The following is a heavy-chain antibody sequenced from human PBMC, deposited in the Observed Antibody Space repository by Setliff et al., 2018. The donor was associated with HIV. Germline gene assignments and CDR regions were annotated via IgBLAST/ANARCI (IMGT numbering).Heavy chain of an antibody. D-gene: IGHD6-25*01. CDR1: GGSFSGYY. Sequence: ETLSLTCTVYGGSFSGYYWSWIRQPPGMGLEWIGEINQSGNTNYNPSLKSRVTISADPSKNQFSLKLSSVTAADTAVYYCARDKRASFDGLDVWGQGTTVTVSS. J-gene: IGHJ6*02. V-gene: IGHV4-34*01. CDR2: INQSGNT. CDR3: ARDKRASFDGLDV.